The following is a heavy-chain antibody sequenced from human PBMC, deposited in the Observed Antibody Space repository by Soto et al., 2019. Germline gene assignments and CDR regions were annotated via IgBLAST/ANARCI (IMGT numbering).Heavy chain of an antibody. CDR3: ARKNYDILTGYWFFDP. CDR1: GYTFTSYD. V-gene: IGHV1-8*01. D-gene: IGHD3-9*01. Sequence: ASVKVSCKASGYTFTSYDINWGRQATGQGLEWMGWMNPNSGNTGYAQKFQGRVTMTRNTSISTAYMELSSLRSEDTAVYYCARKNYDILTGYWFFDPWGQGTLVTVSS. CDR2: MNPNSGNT. J-gene: IGHJ5*02.